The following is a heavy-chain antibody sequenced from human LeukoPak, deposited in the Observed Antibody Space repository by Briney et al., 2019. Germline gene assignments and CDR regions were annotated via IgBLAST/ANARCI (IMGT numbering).Heavy chain of an antibody. Sequence: SETLSLTCAVSGYSSSSGYYWGWIRQPPGKGLEWIGSIYHSGSTYYNPSLKSRVTISVDTSKNQFSLKLSSVTAADTAVYYCARLGGLRAFDIWGQGTMVTVSS. CDR2: IYHSGST. CDR3: ARLGGLRAFDI. D-gene: IGHD5-12*01. CDR1: GYSSSSGYY. J-gene: IGHJ3*02. V-gene: IGHV4-38-2*01.